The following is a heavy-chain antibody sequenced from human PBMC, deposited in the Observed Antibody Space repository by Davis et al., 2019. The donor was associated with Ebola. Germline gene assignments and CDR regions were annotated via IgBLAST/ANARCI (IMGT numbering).Heavy chain of an antibody. Sequence: MPSETLSLTCAVYGGSFSGYYWSWIRQPPGKGLEWIGEINHSGSTNYNPSLKSRVTISVDTSKNQFSLKLSSVTAADTAVYYCARDRARLYGHSSSWYYPFDYWGQGTLVTVSS. D-gene: IGHD6-13*01. CDR2: INHSGST. V-gene: IGHV4-34*01. CDR3: ARDRARLYGHSSSWYYPFDY. CDR1: GGSFSGYY. J-gene: IGHJ4*02.